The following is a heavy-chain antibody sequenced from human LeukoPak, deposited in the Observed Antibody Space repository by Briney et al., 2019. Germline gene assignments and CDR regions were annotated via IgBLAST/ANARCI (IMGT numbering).Heavy chain of an antibody. V-gene: IGHV3-21*01. CDR3: VRGQGYCNDIRCSPGYYMDV. Sequence: PGGSLRLSCEASEFTFSDFGMNWVRQTPGKGLEWISRISSSGSLVNYADSVKGRFTISRDNAKNSMYLQMNSLRVDDAAVYYCVRGQGYCNDIRCSPGYYMDVWGKGTTVTVSS. J-gene: IGHJ6*03. CDR1: EFTFSDFG. CDR2: ISSSGSLV. D-gene: IGHD2-15*01.